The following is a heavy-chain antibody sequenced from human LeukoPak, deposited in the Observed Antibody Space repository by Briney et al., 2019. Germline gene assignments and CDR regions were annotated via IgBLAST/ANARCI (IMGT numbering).Heavy chain of an antibody. CDR1: GGPFSDYY. CDR3: ARSMWELIDY. V-gene: IGHV4-34*01. CDR2: INHSGST. Sequence: SETLSLTCAVYGGPFSDYYWSWIRQTPGKGLEWIGQINHSGSTNYNPSLKSRVTISVDTSKNQFSLKLSSVTAADTAVYYCARSMWELIDYWGQGTLVTVSS. D-gene: IGHD1-26*01. J-gene: IGHJ4*02.